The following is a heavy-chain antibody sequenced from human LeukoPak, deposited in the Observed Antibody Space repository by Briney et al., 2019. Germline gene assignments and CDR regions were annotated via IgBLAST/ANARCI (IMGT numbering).Heavy chain of an antibody. Sequence: PGGSLRLSCAASGFTFSSYSSNWVRQVPGKGLEWVSSITTTFYTYYTDSVKGRFTISRDNAKNSLYLQMISLRAEDTAVYYCARDGRAYYGSGSHFDYWGQGTLVTVSS. CDR3: ARDGRAYYGSGSHFDY. J-gene: IGHJ4*02. CDR1: GFTFSSYS. D-gene: IGHD3-10*01. V-gene: IGHV3-21*04. CDR2: ITTTFYT.